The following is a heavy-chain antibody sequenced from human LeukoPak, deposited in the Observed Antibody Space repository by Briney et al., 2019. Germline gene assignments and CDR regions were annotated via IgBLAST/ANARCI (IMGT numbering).Heavy chain of an antibody. J-gene: IGHJ4*02. CDR2: INPNSGGT. D-gene: IGHD3-16*01. CDR1: GYTFTGYY. V-gene: IGHV1-2*02. Sequence: GASVKVSCKASGYTFTGYYMHWVRQAPGQGLEWMGWINPNSGGTNYAQKFQGRVTMTRDTSISTAYMELSRLRSDDTAVYYCATRTYYDYVWGGFDYWGQGTLVTVSS. CDR3: ATRTYYDYVWGGFDY.